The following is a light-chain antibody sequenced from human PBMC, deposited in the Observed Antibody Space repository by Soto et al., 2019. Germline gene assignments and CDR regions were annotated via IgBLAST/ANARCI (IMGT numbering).Light chain of an antibody. V-gene: IGKV2-28*01. J-gene: IGKJ1*01. CDR3: QQYKKWPRT. Sequence: DIVMTQSPLSLPVTPGEPASISCRSSQSLLHSHGYHYLDWYLQKPGQSPQLLIYDASTRATGIPARFSGSGSGTEFTLTISSLQSEDFAVYYCQQYKKWPRTFGHGTKVEIK. CDR2: DAS. CDR1: QSLLHSHGYHY.